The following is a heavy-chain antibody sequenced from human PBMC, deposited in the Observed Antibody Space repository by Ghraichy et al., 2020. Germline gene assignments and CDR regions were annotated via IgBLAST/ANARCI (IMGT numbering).Heavy chain of an antibody. V-gene: IGHV3-30-3*01. CDR1: GFTFSSYA. CDR2: ISYDGSNK. J-gene: IGHJ3*02. CDR3: ARDRGGGAFDI. Sequence: SLRLSCAASGFTFSSYAMHWVRQAPGKGLEWVAVISYDGSNKYYADSVKGRFTISRDNSKNTLYLQMNSLRAEDTAVYYCARDRGGGAFDIWGQGTMVTVSS.